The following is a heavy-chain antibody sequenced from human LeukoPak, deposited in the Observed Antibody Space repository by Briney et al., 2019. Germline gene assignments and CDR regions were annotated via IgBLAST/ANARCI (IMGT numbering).Heavy chain of an antibody. D-gene: IGHD4-23*01. J-gene: IGHJ2*01. CDR3: ATIYGGDFDL. Sequence: ASVKVSCKASGYTFTSYGIIWVRQAPGQGLEWMRWISAYNGNTNYAQKLQGRVTMTTDTSTSTAYMELRSLRSDDTAVYYCATIYGGDFDLWGRGTLVTVSS. V-gene: IGHV1-18*01. CDR2: ISAYNGNT. CDR1: GYTFTSYG.